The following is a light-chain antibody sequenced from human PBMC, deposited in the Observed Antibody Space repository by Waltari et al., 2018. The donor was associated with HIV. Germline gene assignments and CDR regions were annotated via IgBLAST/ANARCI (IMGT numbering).Light chain of an antibody. CDR1: KSVSSIY. Sequence: EIVLPQSPATLSLSPGERATLSCRSSKSVSSIYLAWYQQKPGQAHRLLIYGAYSRATGIPDRFSDSGSGTDFTLTISRLEPEAFAVYYGQQYGSSPRGTFGQGTKVEIK. J-gene: IGKJ1*01. CDR3: QQYGSSPRGT. CDR2: GAY. V-gene: IGKV3-20*01.